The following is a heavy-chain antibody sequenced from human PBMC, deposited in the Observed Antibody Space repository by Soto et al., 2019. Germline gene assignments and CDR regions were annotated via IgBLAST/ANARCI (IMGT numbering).Heavy chain of an antibody. V-gene: IGHV3-53*04. CDR3: AREGSHFWSGYYDYYYYKDV. CDR2: IFTGGST. J-gene: IGHJ6*03. CDR1: GFTVSSKY. Sequence: PGGSLRLSCAASGFTVSSKYMSWVRQAPGKGLEWVSVIFTGGSTYYADSVKGRFTISRHNSKNTLYLQMNSLRAEDTAVYYCAREGSHFWSGYYDYYYYKDVWGKGTTVTVSS. D-gene: IGHD3-3*02.